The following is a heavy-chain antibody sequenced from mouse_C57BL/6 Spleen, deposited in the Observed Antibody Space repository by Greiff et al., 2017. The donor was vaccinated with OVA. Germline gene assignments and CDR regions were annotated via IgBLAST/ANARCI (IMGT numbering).Heavy chain of an antibody. CDR3: AREVRGYDEFAY. Sequence: QVQLQQPGAELVKPGASVKMSCKASGYTFTSYWITWVKQRPGQGLEWIGDIYPGSGSTNYNEKFKSKATLTVDKSSSPAYMQLSSLTSEDSAVYYCAREVRGYDEFAYWGQGTLVTVSA. J-gene: IGHJ3*01. D-gene: IGHD2-2*01. V-gene: IGHV1-55*01. CDR2: IYPGSGST. CDR1: GYTFTSYW.